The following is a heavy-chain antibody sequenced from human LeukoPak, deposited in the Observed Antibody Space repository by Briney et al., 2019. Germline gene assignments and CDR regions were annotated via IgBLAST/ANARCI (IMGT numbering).Heavy chain of an antibody. CDR1: GGSISSYY. J-gene: IGHJ6*02. D-gene: IGHD1-26*01. Sequence: PSETLSLTCTVSGGSISSYYWSWIRQPPGKGLEWIGYIYYSGSTNYNPSLKSRVAISVDTSKNQFSLKLSSVTAADTAVYYCARVSGAERHSGSYYYYYYGMDVWGQGTTVTVS. CDR2: IYYSGST. V-gene: IGHV4-59*01. CDR3: ARVSGAERHSGSYYYYYYGMDV.